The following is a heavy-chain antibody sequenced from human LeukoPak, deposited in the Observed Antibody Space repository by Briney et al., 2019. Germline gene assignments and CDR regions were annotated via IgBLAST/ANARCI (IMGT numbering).Heavy chain of an antibody. CDR2: ISGSGSTI. D-gene: IGHD3-10*02. CDR1: GITFRTYE. Sequence: WGSLRLSGAASGITFRTYEMNWVRQGPGKGLEWLSYISGSGSTIYYADSVKGRFTISRDNAKNSLYLQMNSLRAEDTAVYYCAELGITMIGGVWGKGTTVTISS. V-gene: IGHV3-48*03. J-gene: IGHJ6*04. CDR3: AELGITMIGGV.